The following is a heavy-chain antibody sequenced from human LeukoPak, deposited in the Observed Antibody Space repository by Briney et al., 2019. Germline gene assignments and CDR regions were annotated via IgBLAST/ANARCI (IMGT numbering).Heavy chain of an antibody. J-gene: IGHJ4*02. CDR3: AKYSHDSSGSYDY. CDR2: ISGSGGNT. D-gene: IGHD3-22*01. Sequence: GGSLRLSCAASGFTFSSYSMNWVRQAPGKGLEWVSTISGSGGNTYYADSVKGRFTISRDTSKNTLYLQMNSPRAEDTAVYYCAKYSHDSSGSYDYWGQGTLVTVSS. V-gene: IGHV3-23*01. CDR1: GFTFSSYS.